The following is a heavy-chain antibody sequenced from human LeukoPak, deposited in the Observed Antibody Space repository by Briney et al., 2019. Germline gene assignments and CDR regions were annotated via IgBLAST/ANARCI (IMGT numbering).Heavy chain of an antibody. D-gene: IGHD1/OR15-1a*01. V-gene: IGHV1-18*01. CDR1: GYTFTSYG. CDR2: ISDYNGNT. Sequence: ASVKVSCKASGYTFTSYGISWVRQAPGQGLEWMGWISDYNGNTNYAQKLQGRVTMTTDTSTSTAYMELRSLRSDDTAVYYCARASPTMDYYYYYYMDVWGKGTTVTVSS. J-gene: IGHJ6*03. CDR3: ARASPTMDYYYYYYMDV.